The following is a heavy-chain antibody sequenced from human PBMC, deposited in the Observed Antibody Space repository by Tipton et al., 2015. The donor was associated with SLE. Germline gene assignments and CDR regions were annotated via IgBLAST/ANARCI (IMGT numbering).Heavy chain of an antibody. V-gene: IGHV3-30*04. Sequence: SLRLSCAASGFTFSSYAMHWVRQAPGKGLEWVAVISYDGSNKYYADSVKGRFTISRDNSKNTLYLQMNSLRAEDTAVYYCAKVGSGNSDGGTVDYWGQGTLVTVSS. D-gene: IGHD4-23*01. J-gene: IGHJ4*02. CDR1: GFTFSSYA. CDR2: ISYDGSNK. CDR3: AKVGSGNSDGGTVDY.